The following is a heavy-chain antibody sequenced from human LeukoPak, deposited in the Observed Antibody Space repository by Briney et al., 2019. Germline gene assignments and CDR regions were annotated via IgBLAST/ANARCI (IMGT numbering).Heavy chain of an antibody. J-gene: IGHJ4*02. Sequence: PGGSLRLSCAASGFTFSSYRMNWVRQPPGKGLEWVSVISRRDDYTYYADSVKGRFTISRDNSKNTLYLQMNTLRAEDTAVYYCANDYRSGSFHDFWGQGTLVTVSS. CDR3: ANDYRSGSFHDF. D-gene: IGHD3-10*01. CDR2: ISRRDDYT. V-gene: IGHV3-23*01. CDR1: GFTFSSYR.